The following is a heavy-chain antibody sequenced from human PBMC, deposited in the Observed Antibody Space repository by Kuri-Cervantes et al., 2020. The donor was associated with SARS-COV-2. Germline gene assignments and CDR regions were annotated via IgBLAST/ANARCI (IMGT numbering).Heavy chain of an antibody. J-gene: IGHJ4*02. CDR2: ISHDGINK. V-gene: IGHV3-30*19. CDR1: GFTFSSYG. Sequence: GGSLRLSCAASGFTFSSYGMHWVRQAPGKGLEWMAVISHDGINKYYAESVKGRFNISRDNFKNTVYLRMTSLGPDDTAVYYCARDRGGVQDIWGQGSLVTVSS. D-gene: IGHD3-10*01. CDR3: ARDRGGVQDI.